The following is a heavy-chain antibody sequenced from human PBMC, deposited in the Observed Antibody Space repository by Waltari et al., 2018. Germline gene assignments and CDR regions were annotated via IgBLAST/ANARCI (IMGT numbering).Heavy chain of an antibody. Sequence: QVQLQQWGAGLLKPSETLSLTCAVYGGSFSGYYWSWIRQPPGKGLEWIGEINHSGSTNYNPSLKRRVTISVDTSKNQFSLKLSSVTAADTAVYYCASVNIVVVPAAKRGGFDYWGQGTLVTVSS. V-gene: IGHV4-34*01. CDR3: ASVNIVVVPAAKRGGFDY. D-gene: IGHD2-2*01. J-gene: IGHJ4*02. CDR2: INHSGST. CDR1: GGSFSGYY.